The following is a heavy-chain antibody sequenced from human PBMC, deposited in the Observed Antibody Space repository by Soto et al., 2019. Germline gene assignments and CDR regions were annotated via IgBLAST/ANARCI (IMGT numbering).Heavy chain of an antibody. CDR3: SRGIMITFAGVHAFDI. V-gene: IGHV4-4*02. CDR2: IYHSGST. CDR1: GGSISISNW. J-gene: IGHJ3*02. D-gene: IGHD3-16*01. Sequence: SETLSLTCAVSGGSISISNWWSWVRQPPGKGLEWIGEIYHSGSTNYNPSLKSRVTISVDKSKNQFSLKLSSVTAADTAVYYCSRGIMITFAGVHAFDICGQGTMVTVSS.